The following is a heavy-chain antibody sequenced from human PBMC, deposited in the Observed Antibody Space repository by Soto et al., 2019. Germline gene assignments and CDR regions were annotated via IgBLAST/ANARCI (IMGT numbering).Heavy chain of an antibody. Sequence: ASVKVSCKASGYTFTSYGISWVRQAPGQGLEWMGWIGAYNGNTNYAQKLQGRVTMTTDTSTSTAYMELRSLRSDDTAVYYCARAPKGGRPQYYFDYWGQGTLVTVSS. D-gene: IGHD3-16*01. CDR3: ARAPKGGRPQYYFDY. J-gene: IGHJ4*02. V-gene: IGHV1-18*04. CDR2: IGAYNGNT. CDR1: GYTFTSYG.